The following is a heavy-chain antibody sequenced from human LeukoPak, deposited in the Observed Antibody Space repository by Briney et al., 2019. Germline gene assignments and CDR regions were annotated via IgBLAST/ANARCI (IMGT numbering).Heavy chain of an antibody. CDR1: GFTFSPYE. Sequence: GGSLRLSCAASGFTFSPYEMNWVRQAPGKGLEWISYIRGFDSTIYYADSVKGRCTISRDNSKNTLYLQMNSLRPEDTAVYYCARARSIVGVSPFQHWGQGTLVTVSS. J-gene: IGHJ1*01. D-gene: IGHD1-26*01. CDR2: IRGFDSTI. CDR3: ARARSIVGVSPFQH. V-gene: IGHV3-48*03.